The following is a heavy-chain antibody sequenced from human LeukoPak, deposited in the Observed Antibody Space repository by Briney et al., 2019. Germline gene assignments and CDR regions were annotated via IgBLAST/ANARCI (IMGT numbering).Heavy chain of an antibody. D-gene: IGHD6-13*01. CDR2: INHSGST. CDR1: GGSFSGYY. J-gene: IGHJ4*02. CDR3: ARGRLAAAGTGYFDY. Sequence: PSETLSLTCAVYGGSFSGYYWSWIRQPPGEGLEWIGEINHSGSTNYNPSLKSRVTISVDTSKNQFSLRLSSVTAADTAVYYCARGRLAAAGTGYFDYWGQGTLVTVSS. V-gene: IGHV4-34*01.